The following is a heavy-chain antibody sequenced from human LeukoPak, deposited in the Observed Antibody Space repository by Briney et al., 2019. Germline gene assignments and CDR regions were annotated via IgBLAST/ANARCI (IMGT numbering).Heavy chain of an antibody. D-gene: IGHD1-14*01. V-gene: IGHV4-59*01. J-gene: IGHJ4*02. CDR3: ARTREPRRYYFDY. Sequence: SETLSLTCTISGGSISSYYWSWIRQPPGKGLEWIGYIYYSGSTNYNPPLKSRVTISVDTSKNQFSLKLSSVTAADTAVYYCARTREPRRYYFDYWGQGTLVTVSS. CDR2: IYYSGST. CDR1: GGSISSYY.